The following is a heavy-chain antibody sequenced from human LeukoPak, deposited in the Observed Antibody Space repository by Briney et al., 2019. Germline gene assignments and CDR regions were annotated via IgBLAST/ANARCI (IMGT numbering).Heavy chain of an antibody. J-gene: IGHJ4*02. Sequence: PGGSLRLSCAVSGFNVSGNYMSWVRQAPGKELEWVSVLYSGGRTYHADTVKGRFTISRDTSKNTLYLQMNNLRAEDTAVYYCARDVATVTTLGEVGPVWGQGTLVTVSS. CDR3: ARDVATVTTLGEVGPV. CDR1: GFNVSGNY. V-gene: IGHV3-66*01. D-gene: IGHD4-17*01. CDR2: LYSGGRT.